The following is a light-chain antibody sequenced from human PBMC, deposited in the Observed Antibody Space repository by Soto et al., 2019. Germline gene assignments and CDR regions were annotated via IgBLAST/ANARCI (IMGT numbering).Light chain of an antibody. CDR2: DTT. CDR3: QQYVHLPYT. CDR1: QHITNF. V-gene: IGKV1-33*01. Sequence: DIQMTQSPTSMASSVGDRVTITCQASQHITNFLNWYHQKPGEAPKLLIYDTTTLEEGVPSRFSGGGSGTDFTFTINGLQPEDSAIYSCQQYVHLPYTFGQGTKLEI. J-gene: IGKJ2*01.